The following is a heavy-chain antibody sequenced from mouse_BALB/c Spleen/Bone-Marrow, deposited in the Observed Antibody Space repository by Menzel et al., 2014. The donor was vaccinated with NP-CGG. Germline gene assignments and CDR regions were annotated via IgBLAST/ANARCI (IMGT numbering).Heavy chain of an antibody. CDR3: ARGARSAMDY. CDR1: GYAFSTYW. J-gene: IGHJ4*01. V-gene: IGHV1-80*01. CDR2: IYPGDGDT. Sequence: QVQLKESGAELVRPESSVKISCKASGYAFSTYWMIWVKQRPGQGLEWIGQIYPGDGDTNYNGKFKGKATLTADKSSSTAYMQLSSLTSEGSAVYFCARGARSAMDYWGQGTSVTVSS.